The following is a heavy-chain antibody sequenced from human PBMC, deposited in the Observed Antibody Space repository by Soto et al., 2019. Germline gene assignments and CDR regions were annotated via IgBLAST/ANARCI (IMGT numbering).Heavy chain of an antibody. J-gene: IGHJ4*02. CDR1: GFTFSSYA. Sequence: GGSLRLSCAASGFTFSSYAMHWVRQAPGKGLEYVSAISSNGGSTYYANSVKGRFTISRDNSKNTLYLQMGSLRAEDMAVYYCAREIYCSSTSCYAGPDYWGQGTLVTVSS. CDR3: AREIYCSSTSCYAGPDY. D-gene: IGHD2-2*01. V-gene: IGHV3-64*01. CDR2: ISSNGGST.